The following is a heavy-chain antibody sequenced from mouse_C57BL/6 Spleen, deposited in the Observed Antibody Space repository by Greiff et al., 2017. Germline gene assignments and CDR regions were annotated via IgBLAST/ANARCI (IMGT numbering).Heavy chain of an antibody. V-gene: IGHV1-59*01. Sequence: VQLQQPGAELVRPGTSVKLSCKASGYTFTSYWMHWVKQRPGQGLEWIGVIDPSDSYTNYNQKFKGKATLTVDTSSSTAYMQLSSLTSEDSAVYYCARYGGPDYWGQGTTLTVSS. CDR3: ARYGGPDY. CDR2: IDPSDSYT. CDR1: GYTFTSYW. D-gene: IGHD1-1*02. J-gene: IGHJ2*01.